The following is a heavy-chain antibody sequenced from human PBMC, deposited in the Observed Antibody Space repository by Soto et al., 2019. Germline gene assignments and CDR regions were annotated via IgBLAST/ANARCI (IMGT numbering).Heavy chain of an antibody. Sequence: EVQLVESGGGLIQPGGSLRLSCAVSGFTVSNNYMSWVRQAPGKGLEGVSVIYSGGYTAYGDSVKGRFTISRDNSKNTLYLKIIRGEADDRAFYYGATARGGGGYWGQGTLVTVSS. CDR1: GFTVSNNY. J-gene: IGHJ4*02. V-gene: IGHV3-53*01. CDR3: ATARGGGGY. CDR2: IYSGGYT. D-gene: IGHD3-10*01.